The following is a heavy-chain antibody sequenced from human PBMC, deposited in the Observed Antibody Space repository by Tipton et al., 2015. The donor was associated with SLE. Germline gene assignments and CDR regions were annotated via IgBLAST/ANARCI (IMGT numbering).Heavy chain of an antibody. V-gene: IGHV3-21*03. D-gene: IGHD6-6*01. CDR2: ISSSSSYI. CDR3: ARDEEQLVLFDY. CDR1: GFTFSSYS. Sequence: GSLRLSCAASGFTFSSYSMNWVRQAPGKGLEWVSSISSSSSYIYYADSVKGRFTISRDNAKNSLYLQMNSLRAEDTAVYYCARDEEQLVLFDYWGQGTLVTVSS. J-gene: IGHJ4*02.